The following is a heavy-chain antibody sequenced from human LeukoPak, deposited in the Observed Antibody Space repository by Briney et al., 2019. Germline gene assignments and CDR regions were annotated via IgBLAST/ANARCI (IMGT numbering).Heavy chain of an antibody. CDR1: GFTFSSYS. V-gene: IGHV3-21*01. Sequence: GGSLRLSCAASGFTFSSYSMNWVRQAPGKGLEWVSSISSSSSYIYHADSVKGRFTISRDNAKNSLYLQMNSLRAEGTAVYYCASYSSSFLSYYGMDVWGQGTTVTVSS. J-gene: IGHJ6*02. CDR2: ISSSSSYI. CDR3: ASYSSSFLSYYGMDV. D-gene: IGHD6-13*01.